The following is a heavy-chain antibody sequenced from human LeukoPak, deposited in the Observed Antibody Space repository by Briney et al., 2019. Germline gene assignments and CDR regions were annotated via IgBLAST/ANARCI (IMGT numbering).Heavy chain of an antibody. V-gene: IGHV1-24*01. CDR3: ATDYAGGYYDYVWGSYRSDAFDI. J-gene: IGHJ3*02. D-gene: IGHD3-16*02. CDR2: FDPEDGET. Sequence: ASVKVSCKVSGYTLTKLSMHWVRQAPGKGLEWMGGFDPEDGETIYAQKFQGRVTMTEDTSTDTAYMELTSLRSEDTAVYYCATDYAGGYYDYVWGSYRSDAFDIWGQGTMVTVSS. CDR1: GYTLTKLS.